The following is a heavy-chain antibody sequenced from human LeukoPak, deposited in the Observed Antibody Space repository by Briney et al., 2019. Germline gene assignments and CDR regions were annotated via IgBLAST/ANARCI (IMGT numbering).Heavy chain of an antibody. J-gene: IGHJ6*02. CDR2: ISGGSSII. Sequence: PGGSLRLSCAVSGFTFSSYSMNWVRQAPGKGLEGVSYISGGSSIIKYADSVKGRFTISRDNAQNSLYLQMNSLRAEDTAVYYCAGNVLRSPGMDVWGQGTTVTVSS. CDR1: GFTFSSYS. V-gene: IGHV3-48*01. D-gene: IGHD3-3*01. CDR3: AGNVLRSPGMDV.